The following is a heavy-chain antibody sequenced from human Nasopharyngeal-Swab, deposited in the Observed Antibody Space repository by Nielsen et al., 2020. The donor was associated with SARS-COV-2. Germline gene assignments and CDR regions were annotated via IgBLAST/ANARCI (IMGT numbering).Heavy chain of an antibody. D-gene: IGHD6-13*01. CDR3: ASEYSSSSDWFDP. Sequence: SVKVSCKASGYTFTSYAMHWVRQAPGQRLEWMGWINAGNGNTKYSQKFQGRVTITRDTSASTAYMELSSLRSEDTAVYYCASEYSSSSDWFDPWGQGTLVAVSS. V-gene: IGHV1-3*01. J-gene: IGHJ5*02. CDR2: INAGNGNT. CDR1: GYTFTSYA.